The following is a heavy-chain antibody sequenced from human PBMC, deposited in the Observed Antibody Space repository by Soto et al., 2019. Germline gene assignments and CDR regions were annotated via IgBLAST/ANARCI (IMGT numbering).Heavy chain of an antibody. CDR1: GGSISSGGYY. V-gene: IGHV4-31*03. CDR2: IYYSGST. D-gene: IGHD4-17*01. J-gene: IGHJ6*03. Sequence: SETLSLTCTVSGGSISSGGYYWSWIRQHPGKGLEWIGYIYYSGSTYYNPSLKSRVTISVDTSKNQFSLKLSSVTAADTAVYYCARLSVTTVTTRSSYYYYYYMDVWGKGTTVTVSS. CDR3: ARLSVTTVTTRSSYYYYYYMDV.